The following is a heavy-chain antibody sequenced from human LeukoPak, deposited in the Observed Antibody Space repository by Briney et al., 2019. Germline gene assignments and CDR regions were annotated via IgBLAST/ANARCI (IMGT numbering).Heavy chain of an antibody. Sequence: ASVKVSCKASGYTLTAYFMHWVRQAPGQGLEWMGRINPNSGGTNYAQEFQGRVTMTRDTSISTAYMELSGLRSDDTAVYYCARDLSSTSNWELDYWGQGTLVTVSS. CDR1: GYTLTAYF. CDR3: ARDLSSTSNWELDY. J-gene: IGHJ4*02. CDR2: INPNSGGT. V-gene: IGHV1-2*06. D-gene: IGHD7-27*01.